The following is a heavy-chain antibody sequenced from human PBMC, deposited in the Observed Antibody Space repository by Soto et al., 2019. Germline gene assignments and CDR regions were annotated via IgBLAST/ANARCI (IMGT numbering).Heavy chain of an antibody. CDR1: GFTFSNYG. J-gene: IGHJ4*02. Sequence: QVQLVESGGGVVQPGRSLRLSCAASGFTFSNYGMHWVRQAPGKGLEWVAVIWYDGTNKYYADSVKGRFTISRDNSKNTLYLQMNSLRAEDTAVYYCARDFTPGLGSSWLDYWGQGALVTVSS. CDR2: IWYDGTNK. V-gene: IGHV3-33*01. CDR3: ARDFTPGLGSSWLDY. D-gene: IGHD6-13*01.